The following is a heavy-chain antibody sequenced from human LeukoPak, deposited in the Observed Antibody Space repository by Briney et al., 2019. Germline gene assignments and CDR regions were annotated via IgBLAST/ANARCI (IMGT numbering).Heavy chain of an antibody. CDR3: ARDLYYYGSGSDNFLYY. J-gene: IGHJ4*02. CDR2: INSGGST. Sequence: GGSLRLSCAASGFTFSSYAMNWVRQAPGQGLEWVSVINSGGSTHYADSVKGRFTISRDNSKNTLYLQMNSLRAEDTAVYYCARDLYYYGSGSDNFLYYWGQGTLVTVSS. D-gene: IGHD3-10*01. V-gene: IGHV3-53*01. CDR1: GFTFSSYA.